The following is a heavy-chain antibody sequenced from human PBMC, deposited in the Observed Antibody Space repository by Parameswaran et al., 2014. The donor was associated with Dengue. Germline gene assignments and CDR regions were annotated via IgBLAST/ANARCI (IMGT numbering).Heavy chain of an antibody. Sequence: VRQMPGKGLEWVANIKQDGSEKYYVDSVKGRFTISRDNAKNSLYLQMNSLRAEDTAVYYCARESSSSGGADAFDIWGQGTMVTVSS. D-gene: IGHD6-6*01. J-gene: IGHJ3*02. V-gene: IGHV3-7*03. CDR3: ARESSSSGGADAFDI. CDR2: IKQDGSEK.